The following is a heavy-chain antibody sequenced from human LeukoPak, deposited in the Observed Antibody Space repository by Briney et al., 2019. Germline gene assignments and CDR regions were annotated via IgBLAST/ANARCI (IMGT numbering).Heavy chain of an antibody. CDR3: AREDDGSGYYDY. J-gene: IGHJ4*02. Sequence: SETLSLTCAVSGGSISSGGYSWSWIRQPPGKGLEWIGYIYHSGSTYYNPSLKSRVTISVDRSKNQFSLKLSSVTAADTAVYYCAREDDGSGYYDYWGQGTLVTVSS. D-gene: IGHD3-22*01. CDR2: IYHSGST. CDR1: GGSISSGGYS. V-gene: IGHV4-30-2*01.